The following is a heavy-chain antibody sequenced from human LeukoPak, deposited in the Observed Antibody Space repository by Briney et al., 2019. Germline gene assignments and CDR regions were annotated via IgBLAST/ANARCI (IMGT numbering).Heavy chain of an antibody. CDR1: GYTFTGYY. V-gene: IGHV1-2*02. CDR3: ARDLTSGSYNDY. J-gene: IGHJ4*02. CDR2: ISPNSGGT. Sequence: GASVKVSCKASGYTFTGYYMHWVRQAPGQGLEWMGWISPNSGGTNYAQKFQGRVTMTRDTSISTAYMELSRLRSDDTAVYYCARDLTSGSYNDYWGQGTLVTVSS. D-gene: IGHD1-26*01.